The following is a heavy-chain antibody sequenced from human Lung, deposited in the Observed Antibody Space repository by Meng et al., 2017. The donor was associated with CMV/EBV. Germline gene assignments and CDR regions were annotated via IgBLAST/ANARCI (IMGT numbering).Heavy chain of an antibody. CDR2: IIPIFGTA. D-gene: IGHD1-26*01. V-gene: IGHV1-69*05. CDR3: ARLSGTISDY. CDR1: GDTFSSYA. Sequence: KVSCTAPGDTFSSYAISWARQAPGQGLEWMGGIIPIFGTANYAQKFQGRVTITTGESTSTAYMELSSLRSDDTAVYYCARLSGTISDYWGQGTLVTVSS. J-gene: IGHJ4*02.